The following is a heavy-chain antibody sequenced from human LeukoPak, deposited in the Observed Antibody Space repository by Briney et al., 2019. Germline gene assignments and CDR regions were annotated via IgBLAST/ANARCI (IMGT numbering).Heavy chain of an antibody. D-gene: IGHD3-22*01. V-gene: IGHV3-30*14. Sequence: PGGSLRLSCAASGFTFSSYAMHWVRQAPGKGLEWVAVISYDGSNKYYADSVKGRFTISRENAKNSLYLQMNSLRAGDTAVYYCARNYYDSSGLAWGYDIWGQGTMVTVSS. CDR1: GFTFSSYA. CDR2: ISYDGSNK. J-gene: IGHJ3*02. CDR3: ARNYYDSSGLAWGYDI.